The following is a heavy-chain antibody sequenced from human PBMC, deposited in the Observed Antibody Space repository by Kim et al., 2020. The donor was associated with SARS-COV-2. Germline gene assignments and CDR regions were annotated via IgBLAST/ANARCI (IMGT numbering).Heavy chain of an antibody. Sequence: GGSLRRSCAASGFTFSSYSMNWVRQAPGKGLEWVSYISSSSSTIYYADSVKGRFTISRDNAKNSLYLQMNSLRAEDTAVYYCARRGVGATFYYYYGMDVWGQGTTVTVSS. D-gene: IGHD1-26*01. CDR3: ARRGVGATFYYYYGMDV. V-gene: IGHV3-48*04. J-gene: IGHJ6*02. CDR2: ISSSSSTI. CDR1: GFTFSSYS.